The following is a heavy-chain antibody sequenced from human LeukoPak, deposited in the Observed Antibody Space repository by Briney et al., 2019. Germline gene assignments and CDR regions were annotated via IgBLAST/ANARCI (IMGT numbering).Heavy chain of an antibody. D-gene: IGHD1-1*01. Sequence: GGSLRLSCAAGGFTFSSSAMSWVGLAPGRGLEWVARVSGTGVSAAYADSVKGRFTISRDNSKNTLYLQMNRLRAEDTAIYYCAKDRNNWNDGGWLDPWGQGTLVTVSS. CDR2: VSGTGVSA. J-gene: IGHJ5*02. CDR1: GFTFSSSA. V-gene: IGHV3-23*01. CDR3: AKDRNNWNDGGWLDP.